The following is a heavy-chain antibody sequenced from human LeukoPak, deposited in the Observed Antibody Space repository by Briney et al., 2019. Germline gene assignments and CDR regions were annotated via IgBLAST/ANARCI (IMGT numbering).Heavy chain of an antibody. J-gene: IGHJ6*02. CDR2: IYYSGST. Sequence: SETLSLTCTVSGGSISSSTYYWGWIRQPPGKGLEWIGSIYYSGSTYYNPSLKSRVTISVDTSKNQFSLKLSSVTAADTAVYYCARCTGYYYYGMDVWGQGTTVTVSS. CDR1: GGSISSSTYY. V-gene: IGHV4-39*01. D-gene: IGHD2-8*01. CDR3: ARCTGYYYYGMDV.